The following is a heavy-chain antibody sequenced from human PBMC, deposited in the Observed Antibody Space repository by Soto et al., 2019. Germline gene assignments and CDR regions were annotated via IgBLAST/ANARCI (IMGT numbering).Heavy chain of an antibody. J-gene: IGHJ6*02. Sequence: SETLSLTCTVSGDSVISGSYYWSWIRQPPGKGLEWIGNIYYSGSTNYNPALKSRVTMSIDTPKNQFSLRLNSMTAADTAVYYCARARYDFFDYYYYGMDVWGQGTTVTVSS. CDR3: ARARYDFFDYYYYGMDV. D-gene: IGHD3-3*01. CDR1: GDSVISGSYY. V-gene: IGHV4-61*01. CDR2: IYYSGST.